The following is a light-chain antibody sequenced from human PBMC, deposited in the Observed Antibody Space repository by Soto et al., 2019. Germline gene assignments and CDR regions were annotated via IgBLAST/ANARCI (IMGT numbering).Light chain of an antibody. V-gene: IGLV2-14*01. J-gene: IGLJ3*02. Sequence: QSALTQPASVSGSPGQSITISCTGTSSDVGGYNYVSWYQQHPGKAPKLMIYEVSNRPSGVSNRFSGSKSGNTASLTISGLQAEDEADYYCSSYTSSNSWVFGGGTKLPVL. CDR3: SSYTSSNSWV. CDR2: EVS. CDR1: SSDVGGYNY.